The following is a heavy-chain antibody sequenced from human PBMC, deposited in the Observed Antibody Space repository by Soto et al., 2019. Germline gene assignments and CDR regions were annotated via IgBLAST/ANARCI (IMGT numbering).Heavy chain of an antibody. CDR3: ARGKWNYAGEFDY. CDR1: GGTFSSYA. J-gene: IGHJ4*02. D-gene: IGHD1-7*01. V-gene: IGHV1-69*13. CDR2: IIPIFGTA. Sequence: SVKVSCKASGGTFSSYAISWVRQAPGQGLEWMGGIIPIFGTANYAQKFQGRVTITADESTSTAYMELSSLRSEDTAVYYCARGKWNYAGEFDYWGQGPLVTVSS.